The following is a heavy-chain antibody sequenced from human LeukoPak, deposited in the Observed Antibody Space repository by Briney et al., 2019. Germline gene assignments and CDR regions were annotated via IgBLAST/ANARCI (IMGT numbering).Heavy chain of an antibody. V-gene: IGHV4-59*01. D-gene: IGHD3-3*01. J-gene: IGHJ4*02. CDR2: ISYSGNT. CDR1: AGSISSYY. CDR3: ARDQDLFDF. Sequence: PSETLSLTCTVSAGSISSYYWSWIRQPPGKGLEGIGFISYSGNTNYSPSLKSRVTISVDTSKNQFSLKLSSVTAADTAVYYCARDQDLFDFWGQGTLVTVSS.